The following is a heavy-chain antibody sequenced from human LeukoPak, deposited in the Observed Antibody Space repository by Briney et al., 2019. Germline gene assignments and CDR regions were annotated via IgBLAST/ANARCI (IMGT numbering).Heavy chain of an antibody. J-gene: IGHJ5*02. Sequence: SETLSLTCTVSGGSISSYYWSWMRQPAGKGLEWIGRISTSGNTNYNPSLKSRVTMSVDTSKNQFSLKLSSVTATDTAVYYCARDVYGSCFDPWGQGTLVTVSS. D-gene: IGHD3-10*01. CDR3: ARDVYGSCFDP. CDR2: ISTSGNT. CDR1: GGSISSYY. V-gene: IGHV4-4*07.